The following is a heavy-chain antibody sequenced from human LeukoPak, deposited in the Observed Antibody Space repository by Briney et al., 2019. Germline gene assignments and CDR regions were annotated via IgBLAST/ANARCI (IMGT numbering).Heavy chain of an antibody. V-gene: IGHV3-9*01. CDR1: GFIFNNFA. CDR2: ISWNSGSI. Sequence: GGSLRLSCAGSGFIFNNFAMHWVRQPPGKGLEWVSGISWNSGSIDYADSVKGRFTISRDNAKNSLYLQMNSLRVEDTAFYYCAKDNRRHYTSGPNPDSLHWGQGALVTVSS. CDR3: AKDNRRHYTSGPNPDSLH. J-gene: IGHJ4*02. D-gene: IGHD6-19*01.